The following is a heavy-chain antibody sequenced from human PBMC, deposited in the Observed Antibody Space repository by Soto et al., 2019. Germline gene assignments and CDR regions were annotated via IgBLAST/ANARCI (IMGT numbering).Heavy chain of an antibody. CDR1: GYAFTNYG. Sequence: QVQLVQSGPEVNKPGASVKVSCKASGYAFTNYGLSWVRQAPGQGLEWMGWISGYNGNTNYAQELQGRVTMTTDTSTSTAYMELRSLRSDDTAVYYCARDGRNGGYFDLWGRGTLVTVSS. J-gene: IGHJ2*01. CDR2: ISGYNGNT. CDR3: ARDGRNGGYFDL. V-gene: IGHV1-18*01.